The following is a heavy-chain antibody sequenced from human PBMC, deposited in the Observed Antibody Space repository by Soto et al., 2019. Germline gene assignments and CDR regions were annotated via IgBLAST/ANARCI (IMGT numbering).Heavy chain of an antibody. J-gene: IGHJ4*02. Sequence: QVQLQESGPGLVKPSQTLSLTCTVSGGSIRSGGYYWSWIRQHPGKGLEWIGYIYYSGSTYYNPSLKSRVTISVDTSKTQFSPKLNSVTAADTAVYYCARGYSSGWYAHYFDYWGQGTLVTVSS. V-gene: IGHV4-31*03. D-gene: IGHD6-19*01. CDR2: IYYSGST. CDR3: ARGYSSGWYAHYFDY. CDR1: GGSIRSGGYY.